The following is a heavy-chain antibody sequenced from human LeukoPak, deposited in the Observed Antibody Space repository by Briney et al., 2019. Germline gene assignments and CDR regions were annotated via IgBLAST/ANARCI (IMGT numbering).Heavy chain of an antibody. CDR3: ARGLEIFDY. CDR1: GYTLTELS. V-gene: IGHV1-24*01. J-gene: IGHJ4*02. Sequence: ASVKVSCKVSGYTLTELSMHWVRQAPGKGLEWMGGFDPEDGETIYAQKFQGRVTMTRNTSISTAYMELSSLRSEDTAVYYCARGLEIFDYWGQGTLVTVSS. CDR2: FDPEDGET. D-gene: IGHD2/OR15-2a*01.